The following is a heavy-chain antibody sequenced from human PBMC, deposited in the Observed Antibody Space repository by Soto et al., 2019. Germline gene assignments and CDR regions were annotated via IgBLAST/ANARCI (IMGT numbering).Heavy chain of an antibody. J-gene: IGHJ5*02. CDR1: GYTFTGYY. Sequence: GASVKVSCKASGYTFTGYYMHWVRQVPGQGLEWMGWINPNSGGTNYAQKFQGWVTMTRDTTISTAYMELSRLRSDDTAVYYCARDLFPYYYDSSGYAIGNWFDPWGQGTLVTVSS. CDR3: ARDLFPYYYDSSGYAIGNWFDP. V-gene: IGHV1-2*04. CDR2: INPNSGGT. D-gene: IGHD3-22*01.